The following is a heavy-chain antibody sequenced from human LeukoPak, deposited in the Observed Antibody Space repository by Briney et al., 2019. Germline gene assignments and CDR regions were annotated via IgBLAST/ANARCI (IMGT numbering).Heavy chain of an antibody. CDR1: GFTFNTFG. CDR3: ARDLYSHGRFDY. Sequence: GGSLRLSCAASGFTFNTFGMSWVRQAPGKGLEWVSYINYNGRDIYYADSVRGRFTTSRDNAKDSLCLQMNTLRDEDTAVYYCARDLYSHGRFDYWGQGTLVTISS. D-gene: IGHD1-26*01. CDR2: INYNGRDI. V-gene: IGHV3-48*02. J-gene: IGHJ4*02.